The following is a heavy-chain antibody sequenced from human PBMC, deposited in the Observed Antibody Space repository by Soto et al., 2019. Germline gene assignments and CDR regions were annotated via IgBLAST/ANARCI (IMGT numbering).Heavy chain of an antibody. J-gene: IGHJ3*02. D-gene: IGHD2-15*01. Sequence: QVQLVESGGGVVQPGRSLRLSCAASGFTFSSYGMHWVRQAPGKGLEWVARIWFDGSDKYYTESVKGRFTISRDNSKSTLYLQMNSLRAEDTAVYYCARLYCSASSCYSVGAFDIRGQGTMVTVSS. CDR2: IWFDGSDK. CDR1: GFTFSSYG. CDR3: ARLYCSASSCYSVGAFDI. V-gene: IGHV3-33*01.